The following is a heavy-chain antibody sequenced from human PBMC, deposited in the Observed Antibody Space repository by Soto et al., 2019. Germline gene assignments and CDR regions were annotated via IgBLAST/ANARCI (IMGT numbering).Heavy chain of an antibody. Sequence: GGSLRLSCAASGFTFSSYGMHWVRQAPGKGLEWVAVIWYDGSNKYYADSVKGRFTISRDNSKNTLYLQMNSLRAEDTAVYYCARVLGSTSCYSTGGSCYFDYWGQGTLVTVSS. V-gene: IGHV3-33*01. D-gene: IGHD2-2*01. J-gene: IGHJ4*02. CDR1: GFTFSSYG. CDR2: IWYDGSNK. CDR3: ARVLGSTSCYSTGGSCYFDY.